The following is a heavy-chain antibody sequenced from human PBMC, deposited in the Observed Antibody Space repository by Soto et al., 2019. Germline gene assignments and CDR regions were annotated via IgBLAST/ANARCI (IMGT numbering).Heavy chain of an antibody. D-gene: IGHD6-13*01. CDR2: ISWDGGST. J-gene: IGHJ5*02. Sequence: GGSLRLSCAASGFTFDDYTMHWVRQAPGKGLEWVSLISWDGGSTYYADSVKGRFTISRDNSKNSLYLQMNSLRTEDTALYYCAKESGYSSSRRGVNWFDPWGQGTLVTVSS. CDR3: AKESGYSSSRRGVNWFDP. CDR1: GFTFDDYT. V-gene: IGHV3-43*01.